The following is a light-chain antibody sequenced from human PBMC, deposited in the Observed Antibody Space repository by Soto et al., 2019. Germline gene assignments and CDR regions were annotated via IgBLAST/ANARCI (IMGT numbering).Light chain of an antibody. V-gene: IGKV3-20*01. Sequence: EIVMTQSPATLSVSPGERATLSCRASQSVSSNLVWYQQKPGQAPRLLIYDASNRATGIPARFSGSGSGTDFTLTISRLEPEDVAVYYCQQYGSLSWTFGQGTKVDIK. CDR2: DAS. CDR3: QQYGSLSWT. J-gene: IGKJ1*01. CDR1: QSVSSN.